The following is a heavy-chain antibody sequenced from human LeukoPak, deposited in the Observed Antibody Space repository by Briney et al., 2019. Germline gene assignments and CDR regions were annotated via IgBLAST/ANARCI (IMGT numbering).Heavy chain of an antibody. J-gene: IGHJ6*02. CDR3: ARDFQWFGDPSSGMDV. D-gene: IGHD3-10*01. CDR2: ISYDGSNK. Sequence: GGSLRLSCAASGFTFSSYAMHWVRQAPGKGLEWVAVISYDGSNKYYADSVKGRFTISRDNSKNTLYLQMNSLRAEDTAVYYCARDFQWFGDPSSGMDVWGQGTTVTVSS. V-gene: IGHV3-30-3*01. CDR1: GFTFSSYA.